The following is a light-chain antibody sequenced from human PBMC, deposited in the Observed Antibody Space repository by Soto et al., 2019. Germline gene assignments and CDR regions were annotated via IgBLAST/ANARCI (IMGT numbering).Light chain of an antibody. Sequence: DIVMTQSPDSLAVSLGERATINCKSSQSVLYSPNNKNYLTWYQQKPGQPPKMLIYWASTRESGVPDRFSGSGSETDFTLTISSLQAEDVAVYYCHQYYGAPFTFGQGTKLEIK. J-gene: IGKJ2*01. V-gene: IGKV4-1*01. CDR2: WAS. CDR3: HQYYGAPFT. CDR1: QSVLYSPNNKNY.